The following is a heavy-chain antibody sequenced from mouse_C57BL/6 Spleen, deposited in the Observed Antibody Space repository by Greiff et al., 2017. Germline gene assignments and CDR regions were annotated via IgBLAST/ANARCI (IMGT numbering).Heavy chain of an antibody. CDR2: IDPENGDT. CDR1: GFNIKDDY. V-gene: IGHV14-4*01. J-gene: IGHJ2*01. D-gene: IGHD2-3*01. CDR3: TPDGYYY. Sequence: VQLQQSGAELVRPGASVKLSCTASGFNIKDDYMHWVKQRPEQGLEWIGWIDPENGDTEYASKFQGKATITADTSSNTAYLQLSSLTSEDTAVYCCTPDGYYYWGQGTTLTVSS.